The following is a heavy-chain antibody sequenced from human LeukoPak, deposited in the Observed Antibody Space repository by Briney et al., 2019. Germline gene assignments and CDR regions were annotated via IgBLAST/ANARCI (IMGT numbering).Heavy chain of an antibody. CDR3: ARDLGYDFWSGHHFDY. V-gene: IGHV3-7*01. D-gene: IGHD3-3*01. CDR1: GFTFSSYW. Sequence: LPGGSLRLSCAASGFTFSSYWMSWVRQAPGKGLEWVANIKQDGSEKYYVDSVKGRFTISRDNAKNSLYLQMNSLRAEDTAVYYCARDLGYDFWSGHHFDYWGQGTLVTVSS. J-gene: IGHJ4*02. CDR2: IKQDGSEK.